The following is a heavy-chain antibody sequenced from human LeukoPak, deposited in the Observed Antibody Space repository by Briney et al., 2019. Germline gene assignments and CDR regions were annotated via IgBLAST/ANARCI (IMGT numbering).Heavy chain of an antibody. J-gene: IGHJ5*02. CDR1: GYTFTTYG. D-gene: IGHD2-15*01. V-gene: IGHV1-18*01. CDR2: ISADNGDT. Sequence: ASVKVSCKASGYTFTTYGLSWVRQAPREGLEWVGWISADNGDTNYAQNLQGRVTMTTDTSTSTAYMELRSLISDDTAVYYCARDWYCSGGSCSNCFDPWGQGTLVTVSS. CDR3: ARDWYCSGGSCSNCFDP.